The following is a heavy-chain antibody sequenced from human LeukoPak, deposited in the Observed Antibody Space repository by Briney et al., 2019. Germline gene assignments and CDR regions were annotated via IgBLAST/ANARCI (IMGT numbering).Heavy chain of an antibody. CDR3: ARAHAFWELHYYFDY. CDR2: IYPGDSDT. CDR1: GYSFTSYW. V-gene: IGHV5-51*01. J-gene: IGHJ4*02. Sequence: GESLKISCKGSGYSFTSYWIGWVRQMPGKGLEWMGIIYPGDSDTRYSPSFQGQVTISADKSISTAYLQWSSLKASDTAMYYCARAHAFWELHYYFDYWGQGTLATVSS. D-gene: IGHD3-10*01.